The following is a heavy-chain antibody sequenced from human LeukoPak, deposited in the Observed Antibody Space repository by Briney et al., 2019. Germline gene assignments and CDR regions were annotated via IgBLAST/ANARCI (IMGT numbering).Heavy chain of an antibody. J-gene: IGHJ4*02. Sequence: GGSLRLSCAASGFTFSKYWMSWVRQVPGKGLEWVVNINERGNEKNYVDSVKGRFTISRDDSQNTIYLQMDSLRAEDTAVYYCATSSPRNYFDHWGQGTLVTVSS. CDR2: INERGNEK. CDR3: ATSSPRNYFDH. D-gene: IGHD1-14*01. V-gene: IGHV3-7*01. CDR1: GFTFSKYW.